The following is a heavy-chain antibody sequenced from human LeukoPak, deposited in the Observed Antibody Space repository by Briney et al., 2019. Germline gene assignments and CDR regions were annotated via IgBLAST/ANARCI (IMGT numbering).Heavy chain of an antibody. J-gene: IGHJ4*02. D-gene: IGHD2-21*02. V-gene: IGHV3-48*02. CDR1: GIAISDYA. Sequence: AGSLRLSCVASGIAISDYAMNWVRQAPGKGLEWVSYISGSGSTIYYADSVEGRFTISRDNAKNSLYLQMNSLRDEDTAIYYCARSPYVCGGDCFHFDFWGQGTLVTVSS. CDR3: ARSPYVCGGDCFHFDF. CDR2: ISGSGSTI.